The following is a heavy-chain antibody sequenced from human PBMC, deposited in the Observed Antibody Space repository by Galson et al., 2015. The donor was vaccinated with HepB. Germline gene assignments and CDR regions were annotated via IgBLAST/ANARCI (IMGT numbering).Heavy chain of an antibody. CDR1: GFTFSSYW. CDR2: IKQDGSEK. Sequence: SLRLSCAASGFTFSSYWMSWVRQAPGKGLEWVANIKQDGSEKYYVDSVKGRFTISRDNAKNSLYLQMNSLRAEGTAVYYCARAAIAAAGTSYYFDYWGQGTLVTVSS. V-gene: IGHV3-7*03. CDR3: ARAAIAAAGTSYYFDY. J-gene: IGHJ4*02. D-gene: IGHD6-13*01.